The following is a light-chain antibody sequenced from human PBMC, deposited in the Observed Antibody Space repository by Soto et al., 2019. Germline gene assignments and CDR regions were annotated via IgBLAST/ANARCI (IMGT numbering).Light chain of an antibody. CDR1: TSNIGSNS. CDR3: ATWDDSLSDSVV. Sequence: QSVLTQPPSASGTPGQRVTISCSGSTSNIGSNSVYWYQQVSGTAPKFLIYRNDQRPSGVPDRFSGSKSGTSASLTISGLRPEDEADYYCATWDDSLSDSVVFGGGTKVTVL. CDR2: RND. V-gene: IGLV1-47*01. J-gene: IGLJ2*01.